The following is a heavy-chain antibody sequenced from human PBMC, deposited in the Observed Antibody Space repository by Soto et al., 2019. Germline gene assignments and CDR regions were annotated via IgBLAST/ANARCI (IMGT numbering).Heavy chain of an antibody. Sequence: QVQLVQSGAEVKKPGSSVKVSCKASGGTFSSYTISWVRQAPGQGLEWMGRIIPILGIANYAQKFQGRVTITADKSTRTAHMELSSLRSEDTAVYYCERLRGVGDYVDYWGQGTLVTVSS. V-gene: IGHV1-69*02. D-gene: IGHD3-10*01. J-gene: IGHJ4*02. CDR1: GGTFSSYT. CDR2: IIPILGIA. CDR3: ERLRGVGDYVDY.